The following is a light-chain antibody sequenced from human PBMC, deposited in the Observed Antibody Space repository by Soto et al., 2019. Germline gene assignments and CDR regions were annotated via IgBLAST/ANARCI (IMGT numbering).Light chain of an antibody. Sequence: DIQMTQSPSSLSASVGDRLTMTCRASRNIKKYLNWYQQRPGKAPNLLIYTASSLQVGLPSRFSGSGSGTDFTFTISSLQPEDFATYYCQQTYSTPGWTFGQGTKVDIK. CDR3: QQTYSTPGWT. V-gene: IGKV1-39*01. J-gene: IGKJ1*01. CDR1: RNIKKY. CDR2: TAS.